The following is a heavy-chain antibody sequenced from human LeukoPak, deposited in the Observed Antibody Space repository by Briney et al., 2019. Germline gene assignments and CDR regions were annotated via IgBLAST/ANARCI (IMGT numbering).Heavy chain of an antibody. Sequence: GGSLRLSCAASGFTFRSYAMSWVRQPPGKGLGWVSAISGSGGSTYYAVSVKGRFTISKDNSKNTLYLQMNSLRAEDTDVYYCAKTYYDFWSGYSTNHGESYYFDYWGQGTLVTVSS. V-gene: IGHV3-23*01. CDR3: AKTYYDFWSGYSTNHGESYYFDY. CDR2: ISGSGGST. D-gene: IGHD3-3*01. J-gene: IGHJ4*02. CDR1: GFTFRSYA.